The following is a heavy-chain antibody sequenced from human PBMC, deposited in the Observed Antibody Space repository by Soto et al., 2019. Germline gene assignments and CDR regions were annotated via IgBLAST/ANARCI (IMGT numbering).Heavy chain of an antibody. Sequence: QVQLVQSGAEVKKPGASVKVSCKASGYTFISYGISWVRQAPGQGLEWMGWINAFNGNTNYAQKLQGRVTMTRDTSTSTAYMALRSLRSDDTAVYYCARDPVAGTFFDYWGQGTLVTVSS. D-gene: IGHD6-19*01. CDR2: INAFNGNT. CDR1: GYTFISYG. J-gene: IGHJ4*02. CDR3: ARDPVAGTFFDY. V-gene: IGHV1-18*01.